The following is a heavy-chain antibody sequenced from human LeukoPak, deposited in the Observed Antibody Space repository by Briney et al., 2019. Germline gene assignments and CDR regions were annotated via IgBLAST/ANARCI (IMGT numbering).Heavy chain of an antibody. V-gene: IGHV3-53*01. CDR2: IYSGGST. CDR3: AKDLWSSSSGVSFDY. CDR1: GFTVSSNY. J-gene: IGHJ4*02. Sequence: GGSLRLSCAASGFTVSSNYMSWVRQAPGKGLEWVSVIYSGGSTYYADSVKGRFTISRDNSKNTLYLQMNSLRAEDTAVYYCAKDLWSSSSGVSFDYWGQGTLVTVSS. D-gene: IGHD6-6*01.